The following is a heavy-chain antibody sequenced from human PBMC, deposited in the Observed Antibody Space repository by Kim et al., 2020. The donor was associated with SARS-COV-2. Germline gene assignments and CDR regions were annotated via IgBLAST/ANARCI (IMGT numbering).Heavy chain of an antibody. J-gene: IGHJ6*02. V-gene: IGHV3-23*01. D-gene: IGHD3-3*01. Sequence: GGSLRLSCAASGFTFSSYVISWVRQAPRKGLEWVSAISGSGDYTYYADSVQGRFTISRDNSKNTLYLQMNSLRAEDTAVYYCAKDVSRITMFGVITRGGMDVWGQGTTVTVSS. CDR1: GFTFSSYV. CDR2: ISGSGDYT. CDR3: AKDVSRITMFGVITRGGMDV.